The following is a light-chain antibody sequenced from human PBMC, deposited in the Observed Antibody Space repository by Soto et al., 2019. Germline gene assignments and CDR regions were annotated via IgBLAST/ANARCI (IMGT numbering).Light chain of an antibody. CDR1: SSDIGGYNY. Sequence: QSALTQPASVSGSPGQSITISCTGTSSDIGGYNYVSWYQHHPGKAPKLMIYEVSNRPSGVSNRFSGSKSGNTASLTISGRQAEDEADYYCSSLRVFGTGTKLTVL. CDR3: SSLRV. CDR2: EVS. J-gene: IGLJ1*01. V-gene: IGLV2-14*01.